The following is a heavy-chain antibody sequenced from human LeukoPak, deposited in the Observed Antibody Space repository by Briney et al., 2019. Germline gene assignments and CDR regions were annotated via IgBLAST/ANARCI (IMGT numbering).Heavy chain of an antibody. CDR2: ISYDGGKK. J-gene: IGHJ4*02. CDR1: GFTFSSHD. Sequence: PGGSLRLSCAASGFTFSSHDMHWVRQAPGKGLEWVSIISYDGGKKDYADSVKGRFTISRDNSKNTLYLQMNSLRAEDTAVYYCAKLREWELPDLFDYWGQGTLVTVSS. V-gene: IGHV3-30*18. CDR3: AKLREWELPDLFDY. D-gene: IGHD1-26*01.